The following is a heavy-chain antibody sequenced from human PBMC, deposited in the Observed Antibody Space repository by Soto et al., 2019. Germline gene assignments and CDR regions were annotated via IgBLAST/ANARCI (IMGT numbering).Heavy chain of an antibody. CDR2: FYYAGNM. CDR3: ARDHRFSDNWAFDY. D-gene: IGHD3-16*02. J-gene: IGHJ4*02. CDR1: GGSMISYY. V-gene: IGHV4-59*12. Sequence: SETLSLTCTVSGGSMISYYWSWIRQPPGRGLEWIGFFYYAGNMNYDPSLRGRISISMDKSKNQIFMDLFDVTAADTAVYYCARDHRFSDNWAFDYWGRGVLVTVSS.